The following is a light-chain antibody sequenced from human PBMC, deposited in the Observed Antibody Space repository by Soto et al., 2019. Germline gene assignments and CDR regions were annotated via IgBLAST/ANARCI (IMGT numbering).Light chain of an antibody. V-gene: IGKV3-11*02. Sequence: ILLAQSPATLSLSPGERATLSCKASQDVSIFLAWYQQKTGPAPKLLIHDASNRATGVPARFSGSGSGRDFTLTITSLEPEDFAVYYCQQRSNWLYTFGQGTKLEV. CDR3: QQRSNWLYT. J-gene: IGKJ2*01. CDR2: DAS. CDR1: QDVSIF.